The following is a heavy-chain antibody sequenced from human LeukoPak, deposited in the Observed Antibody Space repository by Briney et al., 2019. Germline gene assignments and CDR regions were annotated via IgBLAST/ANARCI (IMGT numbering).Heavy chain of an antibody. V-gene: IGHV1-8*01. D-gene: IGHD3-16*01. J-gene: IGHJ4*02. CDR2: INPNSYNK. CDR1: GYIFTEYD. Sequence: GASVKVACKASGYIFTEYDINWARQAAGQGPELRGWINPNSYNKAYTGKFQGRLTMTTNTSTTTVYMELSSLRAEDTAIYDCARGATFQRQALAYWGQGTLVIVS. CDR3: ARGATFQRQALAY.